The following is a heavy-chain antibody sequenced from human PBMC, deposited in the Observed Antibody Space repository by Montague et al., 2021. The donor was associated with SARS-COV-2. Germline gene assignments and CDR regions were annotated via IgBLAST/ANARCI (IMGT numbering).Heavy chain of an antibody. CDR3: SKDVGLRNFFDY. D-gene: IGHD1-26*01. V-gene: IGHV3-30*18. Sequence: SLRLSCAASGFTFSSYDMHWVRQAPGKGLEWVAVISYDGSNKYYADSVKGRFTISRDNSKNTLYLQMNSLRDEDTAVYYCSKDVGLRNFFDYWGQGTLVTVSS. CDR1: GFTFSSYD. J-gene: IGHJ4*02. CDR2: ISYDGSNK.